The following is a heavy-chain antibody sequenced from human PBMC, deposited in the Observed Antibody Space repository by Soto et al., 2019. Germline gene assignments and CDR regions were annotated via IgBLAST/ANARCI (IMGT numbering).Heavy chain of an antibody. CDR2: ISYDGSNK. J-gene: IGHJ6*02. D-gene: IGHD6-19*01. V-gene: IGHV3-30-3*01. CDR3: ARDSRRDSSGWYGYYYGMDV. CDR1: GFTFSSYA. Sequence: PGGSLRLSCAASGFTFSSYAMHWVRQAPGKGLEWVAVISYDGSNKYYADSVKGRFTISRDNSKNTLYLQMNSLRAEDTAVYYCARDSRRDSSGWYGYYYGMDVWGQGTTVTVSS.